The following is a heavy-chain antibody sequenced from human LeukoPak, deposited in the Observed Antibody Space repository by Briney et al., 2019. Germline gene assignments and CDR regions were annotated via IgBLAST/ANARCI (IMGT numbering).Heavy chain of an antibody. CDR3: ATKRYSSSWYWSLIDY. CDR1: GYTLTELS. Sequence: ASVKVSCNVSGYTLTELSMHWVRQAPGKGLEWMGGFDPEDGETIYAQKFQGRATMTEDTSTDTAYMELSSLRSEDTAVYYCATKRYSSSWYWSLIDYWGQGTLVTVSS. CDR2: FDPEDGET. V-gene: IGHV1-24*01. J-gene: IGHJ4*02. D-gene: IGHD6-13*01.